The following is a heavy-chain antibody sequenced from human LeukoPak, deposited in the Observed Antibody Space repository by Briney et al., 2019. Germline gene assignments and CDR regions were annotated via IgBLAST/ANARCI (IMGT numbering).Heavy chain of an antibody. J-gene: IGHJ4*02. CDR3: ASLLRG. CDR1: GFTFSNYW. CDR2: INSDGTFT. V-gene: IGHV3-74*01. Sequence: PGGSLRLSCAAPGFTFSNYWMHWVRQVPGKGLVWVSRINSDGTFTTYADSVKGRFTISRDNTRNTLYLQMNSPRAEDTAVYYCASLLRGWGQGTLVTVSS. D-gene: IGHD3-16*02.